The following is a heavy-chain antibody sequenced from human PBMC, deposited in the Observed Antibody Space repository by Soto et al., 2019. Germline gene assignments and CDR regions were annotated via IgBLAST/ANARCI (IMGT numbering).Heavy chain of an antibody. CDR1: GFTFISYG. Sequence: PGGSLRLSCAASGFTFISYGMHWVRQAPGKGLEWVAVISYDGNNKYYADSVKGRFTISRDNSRNTLYLQMNSLRAEDMAVYYCAKDRDTVGAAYCFDSWGQGTLVTVSS. CDR2: ISYDGNNK. CDR3: AKDRDTVGAAYCFDS. V-gene: IGHV3-30*18. D-gene: IGHD1-26*01. J-gene: IGHJ4*02.